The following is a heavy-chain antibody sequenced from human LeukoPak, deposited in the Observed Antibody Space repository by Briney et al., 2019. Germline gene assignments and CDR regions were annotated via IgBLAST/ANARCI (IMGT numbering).Heavy chain of an antibody. J-gene: IGHJ3*02. D-gene: IGHD1-1*01. V-gene: IGHV1-24*01. CDR1: GYTLTELS. Sequence: ASVKVSCKASGYTLTELSMHWVRQAPGKGLEWMGGFDPEDGETIYAQKFQGRVTTTEDTSTDTAYVELSSLRSEDTAVYYCATDQGNWNHAFDIWGQGTMVTVSS. CDR2: FDPEDGET. CDR3: ATDQGNWNHAFDI.